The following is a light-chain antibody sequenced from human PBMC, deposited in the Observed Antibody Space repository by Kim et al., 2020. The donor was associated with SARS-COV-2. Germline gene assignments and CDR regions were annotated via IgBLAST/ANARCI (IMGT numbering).Light chain of an antibody. J-gene: IGKJ2*01. CDR3: QDYHSNPRT. CDR2: DAS. CDR1: QSISSW. Sequence: SASVGDRVTLTCRASQSISSWLAWYQQKPGKAPKLLIYDASRLESGVPSRFSGSGSGTEFTLTISSLQPDDFATYYCQDYHSNPRTFGQGTKLEI. V-gene: IGKV1-5*01.